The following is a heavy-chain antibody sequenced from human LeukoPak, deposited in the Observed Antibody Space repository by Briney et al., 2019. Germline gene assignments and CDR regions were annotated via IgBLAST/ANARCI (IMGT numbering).Heavy chain of an antibody. CDR1: GFTFSTYN. CDR3: AREPGNNGDLDY. V-gene: IGHV3-21*01. CDR2: ISTSGSST. D-gene: IGHD4-17*01. Sequence: GGSLRLSCAASGFTFSTYNMTWVRQAPGKGLEWVSSISTSGSSTFYADSMKGRSTISRDNAKSSLYLQMSSLRAEDTAVYYCAREPGNNGDLDYWGQGTLVTVSS. J-gene: IGHJ4*02.